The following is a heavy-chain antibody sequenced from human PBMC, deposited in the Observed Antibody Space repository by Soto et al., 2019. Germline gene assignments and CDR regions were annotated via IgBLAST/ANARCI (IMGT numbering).Heavy chain of an antibody. Sequence: QEQLVESGGGVVQPGRSLRLSCEASGFIFANYGMHWVRQAPGKGLEWVALITYEGSNKYYADAVKGRFTISRDNAKNMVSLQMDSLRAEDTAVYYCAKARGANNWANYYGLDVWGQGTTVTVSS. V-gene: IGHV3-30*18. CDR3: AKARGANNWANYYGLDV. J-gene: IGHJ6*02. CDR2: ITYEGSNK. CDR1: GFIFANYG. D-gene: IGHD1-1*01.